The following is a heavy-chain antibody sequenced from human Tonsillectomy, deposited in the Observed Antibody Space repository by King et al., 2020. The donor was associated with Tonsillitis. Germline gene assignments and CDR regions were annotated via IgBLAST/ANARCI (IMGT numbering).Heavy chain of an antibody. CDR3: ARGQAICSGGRCYLPP. V-gene: IGHV4-34*01. CDR2: IYHRGST. CDR1: GGSLSGYY. Sequence: VQLQQWGAGLLKPSETLSLTCAVYGGSLSGYYWSWIRQPPGKGLEWIGEIYHRGSTNYNPSLKSRVTLSVDTSKNQFSLKLSSVTAADTAVYYCARGQAICSGGRCYLPPSGQGTMVTVSS. J-gene: IGHJ5*02. D-gene: IGHD2-15*01.